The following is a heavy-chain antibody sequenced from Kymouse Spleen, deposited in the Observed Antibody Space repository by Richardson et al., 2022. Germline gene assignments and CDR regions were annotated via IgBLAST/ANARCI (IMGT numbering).Heavy chain of an antibody. J-gene: IGHJ6*02. CDR3: AKDITTTKYYYYGMDV. CDR1: GFTFDDYA. D-gene: IGHD1-1*01,IGHD1-20*01. Sequence: EVQLVESGGGLVQPGRSLRLSCAASGFTFDDYAMHWVRQAPGKGLEWVSGISWNSGSIGYADSVKGRFTISRDNAKNSLYLQMNSLRAEDTALYYCAKDITTTKYYYYGMDVWGQGTTVTVSS. CDR2: ISWNSGSI. V-gene: IGHV3-9*01.